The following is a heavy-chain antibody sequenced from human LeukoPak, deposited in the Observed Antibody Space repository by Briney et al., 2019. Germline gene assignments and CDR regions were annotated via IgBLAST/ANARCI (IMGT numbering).Heavy chain of an antibody. Sequence: SETLSLTCTVSGGSISSYYWSWIRQPPGKGLEWIGYIYYSGSTNYNPSLKSRVTISVDTSKNQFSLKLSSVTAADTAVYYCARISTSGSYYSGYYFDYWGQGTLVTVSS. J-gene: IGHJ4*02. V-gene: IGHV4-59*08. CDR3: ARISTSGSYYSGYYFDY. CDR1: GGSISSYY. D-gene: IGHD1-26*01. CDR2: IYYSGST.